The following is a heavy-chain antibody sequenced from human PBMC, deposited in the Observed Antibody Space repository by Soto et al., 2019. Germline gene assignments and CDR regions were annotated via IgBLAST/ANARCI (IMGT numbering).Heavy chain of an antibody. J-gene: IGHJ4*02. D-gene: IGHD3-22*01. Sequence: SETLSLTCTVSGGSISSYYWSWIRQPPGKGLEWIGYIYYSGSTNYNPSLKSRVTISVDTSKNQFSLKLSSVTAADTAVYYCARARGRYYYDSSGSPGVGYFDYWGQGTLVTVSS. CDR1: GGSISSYY. CDR3: ARARGRYYYDSSGSPGVGYFDY. V-gene: IGHV4-59*01. CDR2: IYYSGST.